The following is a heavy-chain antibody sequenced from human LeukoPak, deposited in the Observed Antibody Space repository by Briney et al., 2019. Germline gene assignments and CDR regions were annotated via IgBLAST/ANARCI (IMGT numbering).Heavy chain of an antibody. CDR3: ARDGASLLWFGELLYPVHYFDY. Sequence: GRSLRLSCAASGFTFDDYAMQWVRQAPGKGLEWVSGISWNSGSIGYADSVKGRFTISRDNAKNSLYLQMNSLRAEDTAVYYCARDGASLLWFGELLYPVHYFDYWGQGTLVTVSS. J-gene: IGHJ4*02. V-gene: IGHV3-9*01. CDR1: GFTFDDYA. CDR2: ISWNSGSI. D-gene: IGHD3-10*01.